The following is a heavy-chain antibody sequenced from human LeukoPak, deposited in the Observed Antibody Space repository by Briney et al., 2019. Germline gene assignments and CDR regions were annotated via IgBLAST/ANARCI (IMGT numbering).Heavy chain of an antibody. CDR2: ISGSGGST. J-gene: IGHJ4*02. Sequence: GGSLRLSCAASGFTFSSYAMSWVRPAPGKGLEWVSAISGSGGSTYYADSLKGRFTISRDNSKNTLYLQMNSLRAEDTAVYYCAKARVVVAATSDWGQGTLVTVSS. CDR3: AKARVVVAATSD. V-gene: IGHV3-23*01. D-gene: IGHD2-15*01. CDR1: GFTFSSYA.